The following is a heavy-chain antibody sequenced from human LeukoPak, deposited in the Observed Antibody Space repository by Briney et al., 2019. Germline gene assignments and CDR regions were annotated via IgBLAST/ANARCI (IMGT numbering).Heavy chain of an antibody. J-gene: IGHJ4*02. CDR1: GYTFTSYG. D-gene: IGHD2-21*02. Sequence: ASVKVSCKASGYTFTSYGISWVRQAPGQGLEWMGWISAYNGNTNYAQKLQGRVTMTTDTSTSTAYMELRSLRSDDTAVYYCARVRRHIVVVTAIHFDYWGQGTLVTVSS. CDR2: ISAYNGNT. CDR3: ARVRRHIVVVTAIHFDY. V-gene: IGHV1-18*01.